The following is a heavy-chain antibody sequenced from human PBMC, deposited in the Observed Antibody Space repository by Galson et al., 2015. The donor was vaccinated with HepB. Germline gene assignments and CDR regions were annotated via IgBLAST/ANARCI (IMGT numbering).Heavy chain of an antibody. V-gene: IGHV2-5*02. J-gene: IGHJ4*02. CDR2: IYWDDDK. D-gene: IGHD3-3*01. CDR1: GFSLSTSGVG. Sequence: PALVKPTQTLTLTCTFSGFSLSTSGVGVGWIRQPPGKALEWLALIYWDDDKRYSPSLKSRLTITKDTSKNQVVLTMTNMDPVDTATYYCALTPTLWSGYAYWGQGTLVTVSS. CDR3: ALTPTLWSGYAY.